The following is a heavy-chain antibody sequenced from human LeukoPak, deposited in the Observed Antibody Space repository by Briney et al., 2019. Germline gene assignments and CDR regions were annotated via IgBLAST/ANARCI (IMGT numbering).Heavy chain of an antibody. J-gene: IGHJ4*02. CDR1: GDSVSSNSAA. CDR3: ARDALYYDILTGYYRAFDY. CDR2: TYYRSKWYN. Sequence: SQTLSLTCAISGDSVSSNSAAWNWIRQSPSRGLEWLGRTYYRSKWYNDYAVSVKSRITINPDTSKNQFSLQLNSVTPEDTAVYYCARDALYYDILTGYYRAFDYWGQGTLVTVSS. D-gene: IGHD3-9*01. V-gene: IGHV6-1*01.